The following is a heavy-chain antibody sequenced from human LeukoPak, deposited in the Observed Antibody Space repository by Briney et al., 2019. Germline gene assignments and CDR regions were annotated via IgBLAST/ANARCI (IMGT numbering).Heavy chain of an antibody. CDR1: RFIFSKYA. CDR2: ITGSGSAT. J-gene: IGHJ4*02. Sequence: PGGSLRLSCAASRFIFSKYAMSWVLQAPGKGLEWVSTITGSGSATYYADSVKGRFTISRDKSKNTLDLQMNTLRAEDTAVYYCARGSSFFGHYFDYWGQGTLVTVSS. D-gene: IGHD3-10*01. CDR3: ARGSSFFGHYFDY. V-gene: IGHV3-23*01.